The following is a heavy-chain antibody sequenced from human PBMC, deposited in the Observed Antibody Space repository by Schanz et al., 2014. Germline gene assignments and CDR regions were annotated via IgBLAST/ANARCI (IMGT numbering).Heavy chain of an antibody. D-gene: IGHD6-13*01. J-gene: IGHJ4*02. CDR2: INWNGGST. CDR1: GFNFRNYW. CDR3: ARDSGSSSWYPSDY. V-gene: IGHV3-20*04. Sequence: EGQLVESGGGLVQPGGSLRLSCVVSGFNFRNYWMSWVRQAPGKGLEWVSGINWNGGSTGYADSVKGRFTISRDNAKNSLYLQMNSLRAEDTALYYCARDSGSSSWYPSDYWGQGTLVTVSS.